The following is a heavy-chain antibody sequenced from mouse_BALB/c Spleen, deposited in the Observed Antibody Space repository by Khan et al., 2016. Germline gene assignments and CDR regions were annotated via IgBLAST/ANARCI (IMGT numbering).Heavy chain of an antibody. CDR3: NAIYYGSDVYFDY. D-gene: IGHD1-1*01. CDR1: VFNIKDYY. CDR2: IDPENGDT. V-gene: IGHV14-4*02. Sequence: VQLQQSGAELVRSGASVKLSCTASVFNIKDYYMHWVKQRPEQGLEWIGWIDPENGDTEYAPKFQGKATMTADTYSNAAYLQFSSLTSEDSAVCNCNAIYYGSDVYFDYWGQGTTLTVSS. J-gene: IGHJ2*01.